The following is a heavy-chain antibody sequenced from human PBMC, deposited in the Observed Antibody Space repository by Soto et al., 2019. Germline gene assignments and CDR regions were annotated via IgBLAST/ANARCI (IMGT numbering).Heavy chain of an antibody. CDR1: GFTFSDYY. V-gene: IGHV3-11*01. CDR3: ARGYDILTGYYTDYYYGMDV. D-gene: IGHD3-9*01. Sequence: GGSMRLSCAASGFTFSDYYMSWIRQAPGKGLEWVSYISSSGSTIYYADSVKGRFTISRDNAKNSLYLQMNSLRAEDTAVYYCARGYDILTGYYTDYYYGMDVWGQGTTVTVSS. CDR2: ISSSGSTI. J-gene: IGHJ6*02.